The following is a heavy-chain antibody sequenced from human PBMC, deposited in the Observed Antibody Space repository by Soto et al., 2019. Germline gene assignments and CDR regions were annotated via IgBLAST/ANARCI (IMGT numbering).Heavy chain of an antibody. CDR3: ARDRPHYNWNPHDY. V-gene: IGHV1-18*01. D-gene: IGHD1-20*01. CDR1: GYTFTSYG. Sequence: ASVKVSCKASGYTFTSYGISWVRQAPGQGLEWMGWISAYNGNTNYAQKNQGRVTMTTDTSTSTAYMELRSLRSDDTAVHYCARDRPHYNWNPHDYWGQGTLVTVSS. J-gene: IGHJ4*02. CDR2: ISAYNGNT.